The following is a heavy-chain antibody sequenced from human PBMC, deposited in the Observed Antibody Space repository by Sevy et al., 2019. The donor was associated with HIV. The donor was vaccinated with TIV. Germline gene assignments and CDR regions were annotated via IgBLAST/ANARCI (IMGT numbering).Heavy chain of an antibody. CDR3: ARDHYYYDSSGYYYGSHYFDY. CDR1: GFTFSSYG. V-gene: IGHV3-33*01. CDR2: IWYDGSNK. D-gene: IGHD3-22*01. Sequence: GGSLRLSCAASGFTFSSYGMHWVRQAPGKGLEWVAVIWYDGSNKYYADSVKGRFTISRDNSKNTLYLQMNSLRAEDTAVYYCARDHYYYDSSGYYYGSHYFDYWGQGTLVTVSS. J-gene: IGHJ4*02.